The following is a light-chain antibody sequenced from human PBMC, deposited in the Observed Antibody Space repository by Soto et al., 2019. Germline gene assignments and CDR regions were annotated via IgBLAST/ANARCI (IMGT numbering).Light chain of an antibody. CDR1: TXDVGNYNY. Sequence: ALTQPASVSGSPGQSITISCTGTTXDVGNYNYVSWYQHHPGQAPKLMIYEVTNRPSGVSNRFSGSKSGNTASLTISGRQAEDAADYYCNSDTSRSTYVSGTAINAAVL. CDR3: NSDTSRSTYV. J-gene: IGLJ1*01. V-gene: IGLV2-14*01. CDR2: EVT.